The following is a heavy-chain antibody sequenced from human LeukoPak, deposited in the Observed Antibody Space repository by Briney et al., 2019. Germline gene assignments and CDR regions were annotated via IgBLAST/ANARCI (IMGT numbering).Heavy chain of an antibody. CDR2: INPNSGGT. J-gene: IGHJ6*04. CDR1: GYTFTGYY. D-gene: IGHD5-18*01. CDR3: ARGEDTAMVRNYYGMDV. V-gene: IGHV1-2*04. Sequence: ASVKVSCKASGYTFTGYYMHWVRQAPGQELEWMGWINPNSGGTNYAQKFQGWVTMTRDTSISTAYMELSRLRSDDTAVYYCARGEDTAMVRNYYGMDVWGKGTTVTVSS.